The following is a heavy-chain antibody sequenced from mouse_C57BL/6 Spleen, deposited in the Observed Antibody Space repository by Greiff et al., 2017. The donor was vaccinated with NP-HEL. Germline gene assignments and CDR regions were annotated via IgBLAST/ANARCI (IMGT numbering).Heavy chain of an antibody. Sequence: QVQLQESGPELVKPGASVKISCKASGYAFSSSWMNWVKQRPGQGLEWIGRIYPGDGDTNYNGKFKGKATLTADKSSSTAYMQLSSLTSEDAAVYFCAREEIYYGSSPFAYWGQGTLVTVSA. CDR3: AREEIYYGSSPFAY. CDR1: GYAFSSSW. V-gene: IGHV1-82*01. CDR2: IYPGDGDT. D-gene: IGHD1-1*01. J-gene: IGHJ3*01.